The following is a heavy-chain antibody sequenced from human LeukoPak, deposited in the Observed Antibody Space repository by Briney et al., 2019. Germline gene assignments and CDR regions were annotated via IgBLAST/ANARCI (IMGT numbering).Heavy chain of an antibody. CDR3: ARVPDLTSCYDY. V-gene: IGHV1-2*02. CDR1: GYTLTGYY. J-gene: IGHJ4*02. Sequence: ASVKVSCKASGYTLTGYYMHWVRQAPGQGLERMGWINPNSGGTNYAQMFQGRVTMTRDTSISTAYMELSRLRSDDTAVYYCARVPDLTSCYDYWGQGTLVTVSS. D-gene: IGHD2-2*01. CDR2: INPNSGGT.